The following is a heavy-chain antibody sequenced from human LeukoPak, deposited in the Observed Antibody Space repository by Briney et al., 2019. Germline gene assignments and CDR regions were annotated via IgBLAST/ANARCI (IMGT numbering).Heavy chain of an antibody. D-gene: IGHD2-2*01. Sequence: SETLSLTCTVSGGSISSGDYYWSWIRQPPGKGLEWIGYIYYSGSTYYNPSLKSRVTISVDTSKNQLSLKLSSVTAADTAVYYCARDRCSSTSCHFDYWGQGTLVTVSS. V-gene: IGHV4-30-4*01. CDR1: GGSISSGDYY. J-gene: IGHJ4*02. CDR3: ARDRCSSTSCHFDY. CDR2: IYYSGST.